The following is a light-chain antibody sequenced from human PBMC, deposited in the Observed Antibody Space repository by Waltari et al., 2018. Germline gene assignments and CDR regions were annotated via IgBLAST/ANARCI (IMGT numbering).Light chain of an antibody. J-gene: IGLJ3*02. Sequence: QSVLTQPPSASGTPGQRVTISCSGSFSNIGSNTVNWYQQLPGTAPKLLIYSHNQRPSGVPDRFSGSRSGTSASLAISGLQSEDEADYYCAAWDASLNGGVFGGGTKLTVL. CDR1: FSNIGSNT. CDR2: SHN. CDR3: AAWDASLNGGV. V-gene: IGLV1-44*01.